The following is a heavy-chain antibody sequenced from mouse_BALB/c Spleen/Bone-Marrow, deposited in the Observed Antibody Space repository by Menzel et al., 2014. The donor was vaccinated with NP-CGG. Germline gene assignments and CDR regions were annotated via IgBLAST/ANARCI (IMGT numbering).Heavy chain of an antibody. CDR2: ITSGGGST. CDR3: ARHVGNPYAMDY. D-gene: IGHD3-1*01. J-gene: IGHJ4*01. CDR1: GFTFSSYT. Sequence: EVMLVESGGGLVQPGGSLKLSCAASGFTFSSYTMSWVRQTPEKRLEWVAYITSGGGSTYYPDTVKGRFTISRDNAKNTQYLQMSSLKSEDTTMYYCARHVGNPYAMDYWGQGTSVTVSS. V-gene: IGHV5-12-2*01.